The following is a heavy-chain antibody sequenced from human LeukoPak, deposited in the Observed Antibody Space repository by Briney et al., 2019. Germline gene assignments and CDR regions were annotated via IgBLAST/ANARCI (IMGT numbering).Heavy chain of an antibody. J-gene: IGHJ3*02. D-gene: IGHD1-26*01. Sequence: ASVKVSCKASGYTFTGYSMHWVRQAPGQGLEWMGWINPNSGGTNYAQKFQGRVTMTRDTSISTAYMELSRLRSEDTAVYYCAREVGATTWGAFDIWGQGTMVTVSS. CDR3: AREVGATTWGAFDI. CDR2: INPNSGGT. V-gene: IGHV1-2*02. CDR1: GYTFTGYS.